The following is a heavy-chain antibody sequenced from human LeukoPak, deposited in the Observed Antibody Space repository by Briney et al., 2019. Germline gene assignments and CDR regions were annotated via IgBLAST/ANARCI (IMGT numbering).Heavy chain of an antibody. Sequence: AGGSLRLSCAASGFTFSSYSMNWVRQAPGKGLEWVSSISSSSSYIYYADLVKGRFTISRDNAKNSLYLQMNSLRAEDTAVYYCARPVYCSSTTCAGPFHIWGQGTMVTVSS. CDR1: GFTFSSYS. CDR2: ISSSSSYI. J-gene: IGHJ3*02. V-gene: IGHV3-21*01. D-gene: IGHD2-2*01. CDR3: ARPVYCSSTTCAGPFHI.